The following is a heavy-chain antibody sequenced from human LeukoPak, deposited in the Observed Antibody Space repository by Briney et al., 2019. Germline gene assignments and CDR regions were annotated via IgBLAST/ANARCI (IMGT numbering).Heavy chain of an antibody. CDR1: GFIFNSYA. CDR2: ISSNGGST. J-gene: IGHJ4*02. Sequence: GGSLRLSCAASGFIFNSYAMHWVRQAPGRGLEYVSAISSNGGSTYYANSVKGRFTISRDNSKNTLYLQMGSLRAEDMAVYYCTGGPGYDYVWGSYRADYWGQGTLVTVSS. V-gene: IGHV3-64*01. D-gene: IGHD3-16*02. CDR3: TGGPGYDYVWGSYRADY.